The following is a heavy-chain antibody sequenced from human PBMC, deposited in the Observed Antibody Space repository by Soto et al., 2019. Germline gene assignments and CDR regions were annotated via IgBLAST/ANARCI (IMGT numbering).Heavy chain of an antibody. CDR1: GYSFTFYW. V-gene: IGHV5-51*01. Sequence: GESLKISCEASGYSFTFYWIAWVRQLPGKGLEWMGIMYPDDSDTRYSPAFQVQVTISADESIPPSFLQWSSLKASDPGLYYCARHQGEQSALDIWGQGTMVTVSS. D-gene: IGHD3-16*01. CDR2: MYPDDSDT. J-gene: IGHJ3*02. CDR3: ARHQGEQSALDI.